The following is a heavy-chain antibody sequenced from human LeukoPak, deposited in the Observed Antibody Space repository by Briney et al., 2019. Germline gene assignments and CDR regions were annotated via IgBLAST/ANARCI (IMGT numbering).Heavy chain of an antibody. CDR2: IYSGDNT. D-gene: IGHD3-10*01. CDR3: ARHGSITMVRGRLRYFYMDV. J-gene: IGHJ6*03. Sequence: GGSLRLSCAASGFTFSNAWMSWVRQAPGKGLEWVSVIYSGDNTFYADSVKGRFTISRDNSKNTLYLQMNSLRAEDTAVYYCARHGSITMVRGRLRYFYMDVWGKGTTVTISS. CDR1: GFTFSNAW. V-gene: IGHV3-66*04.